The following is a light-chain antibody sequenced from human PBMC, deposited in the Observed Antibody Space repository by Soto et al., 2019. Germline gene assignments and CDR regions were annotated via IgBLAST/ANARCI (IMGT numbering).Light chain of an antibody. CDR3: QQYGSSPPT. J-gene: IGKJ1*01. CDR2: GAS. CDR1: QSVSSNY. Sequence: EIVLTQSPGTLSLSPGERATLSCRASQSVSSNYLAWYQRKPGQAPRLLIYGASSSATGIPNRFSGSGSGTDFTLTITRLEPEDVAEYYCQQYGSSPPTFGQGTKVEIK. V-gene: IGKV3-20*01.